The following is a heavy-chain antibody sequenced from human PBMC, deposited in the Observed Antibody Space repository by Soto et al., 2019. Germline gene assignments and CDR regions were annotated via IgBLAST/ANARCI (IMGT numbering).Heavy chain of an antibody. CDR1: GGSFSGYY. CDR2: INHSGST. Sequence: QVQLQQWGAGLLKPSETLSLTCAVYGGSFSGYYWSWIRQPPGKGLEWIGEINHSGSTNYNPSLKRRVTISVDTSKNQFSLKLSSVTAADTAVYYCAREVYSSGSDYWGQGTLVTVSS. CDR3: AREVYSSGSDY. V-gene: IGHV4-34*01. D-gene: IGHD6-19*01. J-gene: IGHJ4*02.